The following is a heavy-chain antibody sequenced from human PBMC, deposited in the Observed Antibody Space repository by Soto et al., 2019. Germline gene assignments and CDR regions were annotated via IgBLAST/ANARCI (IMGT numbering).Heavy chain of an antibody. J-gene: IGHJ4*02. CDR2: ISYSGST. CDR1: FGSISSGGYY. Sequence: SQALSLTCPVSFGSISSGGYYLSFISQHPGKGLEWIGYISYSGSTYYNPSLESRVTISVDTSKNQFSLKLSSVTAADTAVYYCARDALSRDSIWGQGTLVTVSS. D-gene: IGHD3-22*01. V-gene: IGHV4-31*03. CDR3: ARDALSRDSI.